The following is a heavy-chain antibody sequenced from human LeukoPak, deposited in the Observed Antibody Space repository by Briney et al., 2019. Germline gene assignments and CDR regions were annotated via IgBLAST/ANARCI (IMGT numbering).Heavy chain of an antibody. J-gene: IGHJ4*02. V-gene: IGHV4-59*01. CDR3: ARDAWGSGGDDLGGFDY. CDR1: GGSISSYY. D-gene: IGHD3-10*01. Sequence: PSETLSLTCTVSGGSISSYYWSWIRQPPGKGLEWIGYIYYSGSTNYNPSLKSRVTISVDTSKNQFSLKLSSVTAADTAVYYCARDAWGSGGDDLGGFDYWGQGTLVTVSS. CDR2: IYYSGST.